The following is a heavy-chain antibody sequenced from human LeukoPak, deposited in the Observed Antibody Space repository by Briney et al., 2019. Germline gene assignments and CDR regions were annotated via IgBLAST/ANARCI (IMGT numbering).Heavy chain of an antibody. V-gene: IGHV4-34*01. CDR1: GGSFSGYY. Sequence: PSKTLSLTCAVYGGSFSGYYWSWIRQPPGKGLEWIGEINHSGRNNYNPSPKSRVTMSVDTSKNQFSLKLNSVTAADTAVYYCARDYDVLTAYPPTQLFDPWGQGTLVTVSS. CDR3: ARDYDVLTAYPPTQLFDP. J-gene: IGHJ5*02. D-gene: IGHD3-9*01. CDR2: INHSGRN.